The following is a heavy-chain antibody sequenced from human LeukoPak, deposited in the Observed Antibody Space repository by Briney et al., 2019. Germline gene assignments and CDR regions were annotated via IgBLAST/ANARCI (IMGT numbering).Heavy chain of an antibody. CDR2: INSDGITT. Sequence: PGGSLRLSCAASGYTFSSYWMHWVRQAPGKGRVWVARINSDGITTRCANSVTGRYTISRDNAKSTLYLQMNSLRPEDTAVYYCARGVNGDSRFDPWGQGTLVTASS. CDR3: ARGVNGDSRFDP. V-gene: IGHV3-74*01. CDR1: GYTFSSYW. D-gene: IGHD4-17*01. J-gene: IGHJ5*02.